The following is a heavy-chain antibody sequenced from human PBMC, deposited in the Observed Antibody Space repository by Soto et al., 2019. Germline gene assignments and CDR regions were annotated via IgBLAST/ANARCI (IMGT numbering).Heavy chain of an antibody. V-gene: IGHV4-31*02. Sequence: FLICGGYYWTWIRHHPGKGLEWIGYFYHTGKTYYNPSLESRLSISGDTSKNHFSLTLTSVTAADTAVYYCAREMHASIDVFDVWGQGTVVTVSS. J-gene: IGHJ3*01. CDR2: FYHTGKT. CDR1: FLICGGYY. CDR3: AREMHASIDVFDV. D-gene: IGHD6-6*01.